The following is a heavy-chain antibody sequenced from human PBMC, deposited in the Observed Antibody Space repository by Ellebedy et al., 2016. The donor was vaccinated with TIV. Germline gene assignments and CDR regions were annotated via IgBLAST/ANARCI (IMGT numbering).Heavy chain of an antibody. CDR2: IYWDDDK. D-gene: IGHD4-17*01. J-gene: IGHJ5*02. CDR1: GFSLNTTGVG. Sequence: SGPTLVKPTQTLTLTCTFSGFSLNTTGVGVGWNRQPPGKALDWLALIYWDDDKRYSPSLKSRLTITKDTSKSQVVLTMTNMDHEDTATYYCAYRAIGDYGFATFDPWGQGTPVTVSS. V-gene: IGHV2-5*02. CDR3: AYRAIGDYGFATFDP.